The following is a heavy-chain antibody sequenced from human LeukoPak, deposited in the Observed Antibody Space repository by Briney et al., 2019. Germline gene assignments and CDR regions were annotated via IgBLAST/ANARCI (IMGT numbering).Heavy chain of an antibody. J-gene: IGHJ6*02. CDR1: GYTFTSYD. D-gene: IGHD6-13*01. CDR3: AGGFPSSWSPYGMDV. V-gene: IGHV1-8*01. Sequence: ASVKVSCKASGYTFTSYDINWVRQATGQGLEWMGLMNPNSGNTGYAQKFQGRVTMTRNTSISTAYMELSSLRSEDTAVYYCAGGFPSSWSPYGMDVWGQGTTVTVSS. CDR2: MNPNSGNT.